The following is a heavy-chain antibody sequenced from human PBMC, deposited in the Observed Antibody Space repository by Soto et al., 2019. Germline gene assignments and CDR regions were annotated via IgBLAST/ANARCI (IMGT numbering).Heavy chain of an antibody. Sequence: GGSLRLSCAASGFTFSRYWMSWVRRTPGKGLEWVANIKQDGSETYYVDSVKGRFTISRDNAKNSLYMEINSLRAEDTAVYYCAREGTCRSSTSCCYFDYWGQGTPVTVSS. D-gene: IGHD2-2*01. V-gene: IGHV3-7*03. J-gene: IGHJ4*02. CDR1: GFTFSRYW. CDR3: AREGTCRSSTSCCYFDY. CDR2: IKQDGSET.